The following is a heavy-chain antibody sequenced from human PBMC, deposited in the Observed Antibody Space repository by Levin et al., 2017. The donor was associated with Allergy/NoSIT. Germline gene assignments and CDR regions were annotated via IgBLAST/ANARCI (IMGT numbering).Heavy chain of an antibody. Sequence: SETLSLTCTVSGGSISSYYWSWIRQPPGKGLEWIGYIYYSGSTNYNPSLKSRVTISVDTSKNQFSLKLSSVTAADTAVYYCARAHSVGADTATGIAVAVNFDYWGQGTLVTVSS. V-gene: IGHV4-59*01. CDR1: GGSISSYY. CDR2: IYYSGST. D-gene: IGHD6-19*01. J-gene: IGHJ4*02. CDR3: ARAHSVGADTATGIAVAVNFDY.